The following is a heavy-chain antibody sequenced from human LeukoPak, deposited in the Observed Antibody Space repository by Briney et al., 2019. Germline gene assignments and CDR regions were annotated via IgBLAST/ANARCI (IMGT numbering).Heavy chain of an antibody. V-gene: IGHV3-15*01. CDR1: GFTFSDYY. Sequence: GGSLRLSCAASGFTFSDYYMSWVRQAPGKGLEWVGRIKSKVDGGTTDYSAPLKARFTISRDDSKDTLYLQMDSLKTEDTAVYYCTATHTIFGVVIDYDYYYMDAWGKGITVIVSS. D-gene: IGHD3-3*01. CDR2: IKSKVDGGTT. CDR3: TATHTIFGVVIDYDYYYMDA. J-gene: IGHJ6*03.